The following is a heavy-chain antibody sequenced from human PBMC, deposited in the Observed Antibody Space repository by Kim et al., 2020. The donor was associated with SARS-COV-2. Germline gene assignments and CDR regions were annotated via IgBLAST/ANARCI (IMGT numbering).Heavy chain of an antibody. Sequence: SETLSLTCAVYGGSFSGYYWSWIRQPPGKGLEWIGEINHSGRTNYNPSLKSRVTISVDTSKNQFSLKLTSVTAADTAVYYCARRLSNTSGWGSHYCALWGQEILVTVSS. J-gene: IGHJ4*02. D-gene: IGHD3-10*01. V-gene: IGHV4-34*01. CDR2: INHSGRT. CDR1: GGSFSGYY. CDR3: ARRLSNTSGWGSHYCAL.